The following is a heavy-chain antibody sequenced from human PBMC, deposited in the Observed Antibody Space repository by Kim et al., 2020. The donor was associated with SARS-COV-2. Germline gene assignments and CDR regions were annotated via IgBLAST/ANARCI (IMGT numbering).Heavy chain of an antibody. CDR2: INWNGGST. CDR3: TRIGHSGGRGGY. Sequence: GGSLRLSCAASGFTFDDYGMSWVRQTPGKGLEWVSGINWNGGSTGYADSVKGRFTISKDNAKKSLYLQMNSLRAEDTAVYYCTRIGHSGGRGGYWGQGTLVTVSS. V-gene: IGHV3-20*04. CDR1: GFTFDDYG. D-gene: IGHD3-10*01. J-gene: IGHJ4*02.